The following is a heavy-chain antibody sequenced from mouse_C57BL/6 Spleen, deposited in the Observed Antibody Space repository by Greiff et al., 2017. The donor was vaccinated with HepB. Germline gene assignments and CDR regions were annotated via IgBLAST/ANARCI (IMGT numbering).Heavy chain of an antibody. Sequence: EVKLVESGGDLVKPGGSLKLSCAASGFTFSSYGMSWVRQTPDKRLEWVATISSGSSYNYYPDRVKGRFTISRDNAKNTLYLQMSSMKSEDTAMYDCARRDEAWFAYWGQGTLFTVSA. CDR3: ARRDEAWFAY. V-gene: IGHV5-6*02. CDR2: ISSGSSYN. CDR1: GFTFSSYG. D-gene: IGHD2-3*01. J-gene: IGHJ3*01.